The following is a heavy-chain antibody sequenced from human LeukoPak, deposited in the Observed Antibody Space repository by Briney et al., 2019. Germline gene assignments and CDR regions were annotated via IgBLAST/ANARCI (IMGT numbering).Heavy chain of an antibody. CDR3: ARSPEIYYMDV. Sequence: GGSLRLSCAASGFTFSSFGMNWVRQAPGKGLEWVSSLSSSSSYIYYADSVKGRFTISRDNAKNSLYLQMNSLRAEDTAVYYCARSPEIYYMDVWGKGTTVTVSS. CDR1: GFTFSSFG. D-gene: IGHD5-24*01. CDR2: LSSSSSYI. V-gene: IGHV3-21*01. J-gene: IGHJ6*03.